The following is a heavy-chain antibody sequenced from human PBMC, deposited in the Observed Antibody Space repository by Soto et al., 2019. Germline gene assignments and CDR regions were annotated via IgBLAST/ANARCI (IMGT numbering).Heavy chain of an antibody. CDR3: ASDLAEKGWFDP. Sequence: SETQSLTCAVSGGSISSGYYYWSGIRQPPGKGLEWIGNIYYSGNTYYNPSLKSRVTISVDTSKNQFSLKLSSVTAADTAVYYCASDLAEKGWFDPWGPGTLLTVSS. CDR2: IYYSGNT. V-gene: IGHV4-31*11. CDR1: GGSISSGYYY. J-gene: IGHJ5*02. D-gene: IGHD6-13*01.